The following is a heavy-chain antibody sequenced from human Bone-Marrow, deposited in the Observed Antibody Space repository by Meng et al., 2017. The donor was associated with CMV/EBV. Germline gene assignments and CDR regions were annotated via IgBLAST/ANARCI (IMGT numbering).Heavy chain of an antibody. CDR3: AREYSGSSYYYGMDV. J-gene: IGHJ6*02. D-gene: IGHD1-26*01. CDR1: GYTFTGYY. V-gene: IGHV1-46*01. CDR2: INPSGGST. Sequence: ASVKVSCKASGYTFTGYYMHWVRQAPGQGLEWMGIINPSGGSTSYAQKFQGRVTMTRDTSTSTVYMELSSLRSEDTAVYYCAREYSGSSYYYGMDVWGQGTTVTASS.